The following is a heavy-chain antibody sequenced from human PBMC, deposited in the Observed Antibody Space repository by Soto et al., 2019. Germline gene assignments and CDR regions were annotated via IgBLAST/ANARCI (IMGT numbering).Heavy chain of an antibody. D-gene: IGHD7-27*01. CDR1: GFTFSSYA. J-gene: IGHJ3*02. CDR3: ARSLLGPMAFDM. V-gene: IGHV3-30-3*01. Sequence: GGSLRLSCAASGFTFSSYAMHWVRQAPGKGLEWVTVISYDGSNKYYADSVKGRFTISRDNAKNSLFLQMNSLRDEDTAIYYCARSLLGPMAFDMWGHGTLVTVSS. CDR2: ISYDGSNK.